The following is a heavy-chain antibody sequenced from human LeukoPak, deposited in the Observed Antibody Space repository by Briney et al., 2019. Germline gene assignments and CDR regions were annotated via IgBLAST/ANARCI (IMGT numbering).Heavy chain of an antibody. D-gene: IGHD2-15*01. J-gene: IGHJ5*02. CDR2: VSAYNGNT. Sequence: GASVKVSCKTSGYTFTSYGISWGRHAPGQGGGWMWWVSAYNGNTNYEQKLHGRDTMTTDTSTSTAKMELGSLRSDDTAVYYCARQNAFSRSGGRGKGFDPWGQGTLVTVSS. CDR3: ARQNAFSRSGGRGKGFDP. CDR1: GYTFTSYG. V-gene: IGHV1-18*04.